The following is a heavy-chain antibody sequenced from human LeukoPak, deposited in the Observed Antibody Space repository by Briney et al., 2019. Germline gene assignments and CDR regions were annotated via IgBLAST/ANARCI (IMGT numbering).Heavy chain of an antibody. J-gene: IGHJ5*02. CDR1: GGTFSSYA. CDR2: IIPIFGTA. D-gene: IGHD6-6*01. V-gene: IGHV1-69*05. CDR3: ARWGAAARPRGNWFDP. Sequence: SVKVSCKASGGTFSSYAISWVRQAPGQGLEWMGGIIPIFGTANYAQKFQGRVTITTDESTSTAYMDLSSLRSEDTAVYYCARWGAAARPRGNWFDPWGQGTLVTVSS.